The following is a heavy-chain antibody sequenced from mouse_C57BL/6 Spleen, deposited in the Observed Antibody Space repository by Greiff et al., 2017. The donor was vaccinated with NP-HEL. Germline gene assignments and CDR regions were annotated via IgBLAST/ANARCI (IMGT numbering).Heavy chain of an antibody. Sequence: DVQLVESGGGLVKPGGSLKLSCAASGFTFSDYGMHWVRQAPEKGLEWVAYISSGSSTIYYADTVKGRFTISRDNAKNTLFLQMTSLRSEDTTMYYWARPTTTVVATNAMDYWGQGTSVTVSS. CDR1: GFTFSDYG. J-gene: IGHJ4*01. V-gene: IGHV5-17*01. CDR3: ARPTTTVVATNAMDY. CDR2: ISSGSSTI. D-gene: IGHD1-1*01.